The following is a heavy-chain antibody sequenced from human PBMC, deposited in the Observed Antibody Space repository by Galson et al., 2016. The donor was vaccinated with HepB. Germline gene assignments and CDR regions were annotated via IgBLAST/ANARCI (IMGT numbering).Heavy chain of an antibody. J-gene: IGHJ3*02. Sequence: LRLSCAASGFTVSDSYMGWVRQAPGKGLIWVSVIFGGGATYYADSAKGRFTISRDSSKNTLNLQMNSLRAEDTAVYYCARGTAVLAGDAFDIWGQGTLVTVPS. D-gene: IGHD1-1*01. CDR1: GFTVSDSY. V-gene: IGHV3-53*01. CDR3: ARGTAVLAGDAFDI. CDR2: IFGGGAT.